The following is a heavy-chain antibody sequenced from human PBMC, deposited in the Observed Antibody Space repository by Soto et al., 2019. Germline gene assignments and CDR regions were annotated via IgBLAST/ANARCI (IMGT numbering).Heavy chain of an antibody. CDR2: IYYSGST. CDR3: ARVAALRFLEWFTPYYFDY. CDR1: GGSISSSSYY. V-gene: IGHV4-39*01. J-gene: IGHJ4*02. Sequence: SETLSLTCTVSGGSISSSSYYWGWIRQPPGKGLEWIGSIYYSGSTYYNPSLKSRVTISVDTSKNQFSLKLSSVTAADTAVYYCARVAALRFLEWFTPYYFDYWGQGTLVTVSS. D-gene: IGHD3-3*01.